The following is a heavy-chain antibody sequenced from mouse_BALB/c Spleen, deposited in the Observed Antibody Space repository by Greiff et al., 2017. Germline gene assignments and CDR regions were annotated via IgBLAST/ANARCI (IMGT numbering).Heavy chain of an antibody. D-gene: IGHD3-1*01. CDR1: GYAFSSYW. Sequence: QVQLQQSGAELVRPGSSVKISCKASGYAFSSYWMNWVKQRPGQGLEWIGQIYPGDGDTNYNGKFKGKATLTADKSSSTAYMQLSSLTSEDSAVYFCARSGSRGYFDVWGAGTTVTVAS. CDR3: ARSGSRGYFDV. J-gene: IGHJ1*01. CDR2: IYPGDGDT. V-gene: IGHV1-80*01.